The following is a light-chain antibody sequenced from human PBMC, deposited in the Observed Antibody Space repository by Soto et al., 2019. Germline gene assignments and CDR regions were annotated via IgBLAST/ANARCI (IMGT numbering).Light chain of an antibody. CDR3: QQSSNWPPWT. V-gene: IGKV3-11*01. CDR1: QSVVTS. J-gene: IGKJ1*01. CDR2: DAS. Sequence: EIVLTQSPATLSLSPGERATFSCKASQSVVTSLSWFQQKPGQAPRLLIYDASVRATGIPARFSGSGSGTDFTLTISRIQPEEIAMYYCQQSSNWPPWTFGRGTRVEI.